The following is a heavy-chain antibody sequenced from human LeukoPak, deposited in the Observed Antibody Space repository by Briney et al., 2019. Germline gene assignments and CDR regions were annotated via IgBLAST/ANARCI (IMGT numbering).Heavy chain of an antibody. CDR3: AKDPNFYYCMDV. V-gene: IGHV3-30*02. Sequence: GGSLRLSCAASGFTFRNYGMHWVRQAPGKGLEWVAFIRYDGSNKYYADSVKGRFTISRDNSKNSLYLQMNSLRAEDTAVYYCAKDPNFYYCMDVWGKGTTVTISS. CDR1: GFTFRNYG. CDR2: IRYDGSNK. J-gene: IGHJ6*03.